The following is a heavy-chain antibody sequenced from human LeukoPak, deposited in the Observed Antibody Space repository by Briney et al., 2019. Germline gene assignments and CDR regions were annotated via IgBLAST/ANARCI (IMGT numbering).Heavy chain of an antibody. CDR2: IYYSGST. CDR3: ASLDYGASLYYYYGMDV. V-gene: IGHV4-39*01. Sequence: SETLSLTCTVSGGSISSSSYYWGWIRQPPGKGLEWIGSIYYSGSTYYNPSLKSRVTISVDTSRNQFSLKLSSVTAADTAVYYCASLDYGASLYYYYGMDVWGQGTTVTVSS. J-gene: IGHJ6*02. CDR1: GGSISSSSYY. D-gene: IGHD4-17*01.